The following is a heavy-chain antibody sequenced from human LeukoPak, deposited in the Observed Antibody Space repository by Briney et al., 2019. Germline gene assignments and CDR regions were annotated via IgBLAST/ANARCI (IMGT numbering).Heavy chain of an antibody. CDR1: GGSFSGYY. D-gene: IGHD3-22*01. Sequence: SETLSLTCAVYGGSFSGYYWSWIRQPPGKGLEWIGEINHSGSTNYNPSLKSRVTISVDTSKNQFSLKLSSVTAADTAVYYCARVKRLQYYYDSSGYYFDYWGQGTLVTVSS. CDR2: INHSGST. V-gene: IGHV4-34*01. CDR3: ARVKRLQYYYDSSGYYFDY. J-gene: IGHJ4*02.